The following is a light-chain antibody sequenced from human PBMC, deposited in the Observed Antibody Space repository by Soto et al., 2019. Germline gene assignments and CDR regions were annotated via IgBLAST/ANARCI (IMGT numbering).Light chain of an antibody. Sequence: QSVLTQSPSVSAAPGQRVTISCSGSSSNIGNNYASWYQQLPGTAPELLIYENNKRPSGIPDRFSGSKSGTSATLGITGLQTGDEADYYCGTWDSSLSAGVFGGGTQLTVL. CDR2: ENN. CDR1: SSNIGNNY. CDR3: GTWDSSLSAGV. V-gene: IGLV1-51*02. J-gene: IGLJ3*02.